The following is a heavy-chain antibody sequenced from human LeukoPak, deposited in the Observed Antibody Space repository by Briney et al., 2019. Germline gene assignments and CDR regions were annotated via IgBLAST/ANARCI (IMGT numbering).Heavy chain of an antibody. J-gene: IGHJ4*02. CDR2: MNPNSGNT. V-gene: IGHV1-8*01. CDR1: GYTFTIYD. Sequence: ASVTVSFKSSGYTFTIYDINWVRQAPGQGLEWMVCMNPNSGNTAYPQKFHGRVTIIRNNPISTAYMELSSLRSQHTAVYYFARAPIITGYDILTGPSPSDYWGQGTLVTVSS. CDR3: ARAPIITGYDILTGPSPSDY. D-gene: IGHD3-9*01.